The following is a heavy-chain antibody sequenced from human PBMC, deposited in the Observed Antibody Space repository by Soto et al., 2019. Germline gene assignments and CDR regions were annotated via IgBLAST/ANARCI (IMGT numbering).Heavy chain of an antibody. D-gene: IGHD3-22*01. V-gene: IGHV1-18*04. CDR2: ISAYNGNT. Sequence: ASVKVSCKXSGYTFTSYGISWVRQAPGQGLEWMGWISAYNGNTNYAQKLQGRVTMTTDTSTSTAYMELRSLRSDDTAVYYCARVAYYYDNSGYYSPAFDIWAKGQWSPS. CDR3: ARVAYYYDNSGYYSPAFDI. J-gene: IGHJ3*02. CDR1: GYTFTSYG.